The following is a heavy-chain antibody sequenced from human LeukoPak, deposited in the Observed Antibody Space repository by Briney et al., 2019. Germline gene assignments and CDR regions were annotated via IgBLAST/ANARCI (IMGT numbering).Heavy chain of an antibody. Sequence: PSETLSLTCTVSGGLIRTYYWSWIRQPPGKGLEWMGYIYHSGNTDYNPSLKSRVTISVHPSKNQFSLKLSSVTAADTAVYYCARDLGHFDYWGQGTLVTVSS. J-gene: IGHJ4*02. V-gene: IGHV4-59*01. CDR2: IYHSGNT. CDR1: GGLIRTYY. D-gene: IGHD7-27*01. CDR3: ARDLGHFDY.